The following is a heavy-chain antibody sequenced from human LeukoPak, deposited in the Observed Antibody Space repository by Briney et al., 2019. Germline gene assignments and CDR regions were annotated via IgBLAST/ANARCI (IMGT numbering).Heavy chain of an antibody. J-gene: IGHJ4*02. CDR1: GGSISSYY. V-gene: IGHV4-34*01. CDR2: INHSGST. D-gene: IGHD5-12*01. CDR3: ARASGYDWESFYDY. Sequence: PSETLSLTCTVSGGSISSYYWSWIRQPPGKGLEWIGEINHSGSTNYNPSLKSRVTISVDTSKNQFSLKLSSVTAADTAVYYCARASGYDWESFYDYWGQGTLVTVSS.